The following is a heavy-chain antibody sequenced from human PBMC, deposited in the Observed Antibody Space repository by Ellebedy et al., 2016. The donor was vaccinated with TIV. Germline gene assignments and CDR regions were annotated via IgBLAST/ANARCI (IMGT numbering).Heavy chain of an antibody. CDR2: LTADGRST. CDR3: RPGHYSDA. CDR1: GFSLSNSF. Sequence: GGSLRLSXAASGFSLSNSFMSWIRQAPRKGLEWVSTLTADGRSTYFADSVKGRFTISRDNSKNTVYLQMNSLRSEDTAVYYCRPGHYSDAWGQGTLVTVSS. V-gene: IGHV3-23*01. J-gene: IGHJ4*02.